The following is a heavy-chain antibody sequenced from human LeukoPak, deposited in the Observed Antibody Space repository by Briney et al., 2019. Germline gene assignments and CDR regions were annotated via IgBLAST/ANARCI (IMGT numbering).Heavy chain of an antibody. D-gene: IGHD5-24*01. CDR3: TTDPRDGYNAEDY. CDR1: GFTFSSYG. V-gene: IGHV3-30*03. Sequence: PGGSLRLSCAASGFTFSSYGMHWVRQAPGKGLEWVAVISYDGSNKYYADSVKGRFTISRDNSKNTLYLQMNSLRAEDTAVYYCTTDPRDGYNAEDYWGQGTLVTVSS. J-gene: IGHJ4*02. CDR2: ISYDGSNK.